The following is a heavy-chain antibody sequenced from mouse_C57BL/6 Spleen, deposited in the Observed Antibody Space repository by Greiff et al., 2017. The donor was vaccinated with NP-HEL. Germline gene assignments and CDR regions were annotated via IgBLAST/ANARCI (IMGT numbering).Heavy chain of an antibody. V-gene: IGHV5-17*01. D-gene: IGHD1-1*01. J-gene: IGHJ3*01. CDR2: ISSGSSTI. CDR3: ARGGDYYGSLTWFAY. Sequence: EVQGVESGGGLVKPGGSLKLSCAASGFTFSDYGMHWVRQAPEKGLEWVAYISSGSSTIYYADTVKGRFTISRDNAKNTLFLQMTSLRSEDTAMYYWARGGDYYGSLTWFAYWGQGTLVTVSA. CDR1: GFTFSDYG.